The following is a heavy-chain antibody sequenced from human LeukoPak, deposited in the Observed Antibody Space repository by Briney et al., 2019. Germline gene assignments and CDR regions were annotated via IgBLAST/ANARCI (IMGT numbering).Heavy chain of an antibody. J-gene: IGHJ3*02. CDR3: ARQDSSSWYAFDI. D-gene: IGHD6-13*01. Sequence: PGGSLRLSCAASGFTFSSYEMNWVRQAPGKGLEWIGYIYYSGSTNYSPSLKSRVTISVDTSKNQFSLRLSSVTAADTAVYYCARQDSSSWYAFDIWGQGTMVTVSS. CDR2: IYYSGST. V-gene: IGHV4-59*01. CDR1: GFTFSSYE.